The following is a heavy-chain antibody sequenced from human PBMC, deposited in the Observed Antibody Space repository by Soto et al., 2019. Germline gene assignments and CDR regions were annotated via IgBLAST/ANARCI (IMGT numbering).Heavy chain of an antibody. D-gene: IGHD3-22*01. Sequence: PGGSLRLSCAASGFTFSDYYMSWIRQAPGKGLEWVSYISSSSSYTNYADSVKGRFTISRDNAKNSLYLQMNSLRAEDTAVYYCARDIVVVVQSGAFDIWGQGTMVTVSS. CDR1: GFTFSDYY. CDR2: ISSSSSYT. J-gene: IGHJ3*02. V-gene: IGHV3-11*05. CDR3: ARDIVVVVQSGAFDI.